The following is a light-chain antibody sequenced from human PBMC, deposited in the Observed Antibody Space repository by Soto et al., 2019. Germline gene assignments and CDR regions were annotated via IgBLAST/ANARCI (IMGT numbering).Light chain of an antibody. CDR3: CSCTSSRTYV. V-gene: IGLV2-14*01. J-gene: IGLJ1*01. CDR1: SSAVGAYIY. CDR2: EVT. Sequence: QSALTHPASVSGSPGQSITISCTGTSSAVGAYIYVSWYQHHPGKAPKLMIYEVTNQPSGVSDRFSSFKSGNSASLTISGLQAEDEADYYCCSCTSSRTYVFGTGTKVTVL.